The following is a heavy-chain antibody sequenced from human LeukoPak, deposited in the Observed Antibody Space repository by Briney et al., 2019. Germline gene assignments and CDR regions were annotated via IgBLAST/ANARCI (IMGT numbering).Heavy chain of an antibody. CDR1: GFTFSSYG. CDR3: WRGEDIVVVPAANSYFDY. CDR2: IRYDGSNK. Sequence: GGSLRLSCAASGFTFSSYGMHWVRQAPGKGLEWVAFIRYDGSNKYYADSVKGRFTISRDNSKNTLYLQMSSLRAEDTAVYYCWRGEDIVVVPAANSYFDYWGQGTLVTVSS. V-gene: IGHV3-30*02. D-gene: IGHD2-2*01. J-gene: IGHJ4*02.